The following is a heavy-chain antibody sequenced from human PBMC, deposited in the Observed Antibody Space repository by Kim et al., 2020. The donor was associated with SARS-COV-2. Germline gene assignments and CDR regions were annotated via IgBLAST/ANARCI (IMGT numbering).Heavy chain of an antibody. CDR3: ASETSGRWLFGYSYY. CDR2: IKQDGSEK. V-gene: IGHV3-7*01. D-gene: IGHD3-10*02. CDR1: GFTFSSYW. Sequence: GGSLRLSCAASGFTFSSYWLSWVRQAPGKGLEWVANIKQDGSEKYYVDSVKGRFIISRDNAKNSLYLQMNSLRAEDTAVYYCASETSGRWLFGYSYYWGPGTLVTVSS. J-gene: IGHJ4*02.